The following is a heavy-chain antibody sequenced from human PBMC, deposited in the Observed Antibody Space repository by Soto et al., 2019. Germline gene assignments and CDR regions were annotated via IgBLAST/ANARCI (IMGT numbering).Heavy chain of an antibody. CDR1: GYTFTSYG. J-gene: IGHJ3*02. D-gene: IGHD6-19*01. Sequence: ASVKVSCKASGYTFTSYGISWVRQAPGQGLEWMGWISAYNGNTNYAQKLQGRVTMTTDTSTSTVYMELSSLRSEDTAVYYCARDWISSGWYTGAFDIWGQGTMVT. CDR2: ISAYNGNT. V-gene: IGHV1-18*01. CDR3: ARDWISSGWYTGAFDI.